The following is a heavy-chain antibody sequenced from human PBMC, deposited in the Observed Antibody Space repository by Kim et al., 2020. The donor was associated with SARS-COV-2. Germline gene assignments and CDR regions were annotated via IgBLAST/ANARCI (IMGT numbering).Heavy chain of an antibody. J-gene: IGHJ6*02. CDR3: AKDTQTYYYYGMDV. V-gene: IGHV3-30*18. CDR1: GFTFSSYG. CDR2: ISYDGSNK. Sequence: GGSLRLSCAASGFTFSSYGMHWVRQAPGKGLEWVAVISYDGSNKYSADSVRGRFTISRDNSKTTLYLQMNSLRLEDTAVYYCAKDTQTYYYYGMDVWGQGTTVTVSS.